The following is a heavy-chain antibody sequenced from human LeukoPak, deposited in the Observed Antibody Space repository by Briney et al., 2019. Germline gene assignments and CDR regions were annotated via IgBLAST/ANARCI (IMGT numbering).Heavy chain of an antibody. D-gene: IGHD3-3*01. Sequence: PSQTLSLTCTVSGGSISSGSYYWSWIRQPAGKGLEWIGRIYTSGSTNYNPSRKSRVTISVDTSKNQFSLKLSSVTAADTAVYYCARDQSGGRITIFGVPTPGAFDIWGQGTMVTVSS. CDR3: ARDQSGGRITIFGVPTPGAFDI. CDR2: IYTSGST. CDR1: GGSISSGSYY. V-gene: IGHV4-61*02. J-gene: IGHJ3*02.